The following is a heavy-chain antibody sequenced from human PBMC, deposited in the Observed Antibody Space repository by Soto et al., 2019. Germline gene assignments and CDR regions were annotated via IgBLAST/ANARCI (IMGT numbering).Heavy chain of an antibody. CDR2: IIPIFGTA. CDR1: GYTFSSYA. J-gene: IGHJ5*02. V-gene: IGHV1-69*13. CDR3: ARGSDYYDSSGYNWFDP. D-gene: IGHD3-22*01. Sequence: SVKVSCKASGYTFSSYAISWVRQAPRQGLEWMGGIIPIFGTANYAQKFQGRVTITADESTSTAYMELSSLRSEDTAVYYCARGSDYYDSSGYNWFDPWGQGTLVTVSS.